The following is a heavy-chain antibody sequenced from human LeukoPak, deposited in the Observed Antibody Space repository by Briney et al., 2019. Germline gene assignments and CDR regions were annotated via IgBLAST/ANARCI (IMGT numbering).Heavy chain of an antibody. Sequence: GGSLRLSCAASGFTFSTYYMNWVRQAPGKGLEWVSSITTSSSYIYYADSVKGRFTISRDNAKNSLYLQMNSLRAEDTAVYYCAKDSYYYDSSGPGAFDIWGQGTMVTVSS. CDR2: ITTSSSYI. CDR3: AKDSYYYDSSGPGAFDI. J-gene: IGHJ3*02. V-gene: IGHV3-21*01. CDR1: GFTFSTYY. D-gene: IGHD3-22*01.